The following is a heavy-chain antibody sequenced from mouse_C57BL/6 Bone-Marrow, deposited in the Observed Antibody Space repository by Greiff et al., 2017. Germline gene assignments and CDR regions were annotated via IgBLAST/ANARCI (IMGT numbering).Heavy chain of an antibody. CDR1: GYTFTGYW. Sequence: QVQLQQSGAELMKPGASVKLSCKATGYTFTGYWIAWVKQRPGHGLEWIGEILPGSGSTNYNEKFKGKATFTADTSSDTAYMQLGSLTTEDSAIYDCAGGYYRNYECYFDYWGQGTTLTVSS. CDR2: ILPGSGST. V-gene: IGHV1-9*01. D-gene: IGHD2-5*01. CDR3: AGGYYRNYECYFDY. J-gene: IGHJ2*01.